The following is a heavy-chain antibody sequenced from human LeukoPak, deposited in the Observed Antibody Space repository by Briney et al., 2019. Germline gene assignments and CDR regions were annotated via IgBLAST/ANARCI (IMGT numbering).Heavy chain of an antibody. CDR3: ARGHYGSGSSYGMDV. CDR2: IYHSGST. J-gene: IGHJ6*02. Sequence: PSEALSLTCAGCGGSISSGGYHGRGLRQPPGRGVEGLGYIYHSGSTYYTPSLKSRVTISVDRSKNQFSLKLSSVTAADTAVYYCARGHYGSGSSYGMDVWGQGTTVTVSS. V-gene: IGHV4-30-2*01. D-gene: IGHD3-10*01. CDR1: GGSISSGGYH.